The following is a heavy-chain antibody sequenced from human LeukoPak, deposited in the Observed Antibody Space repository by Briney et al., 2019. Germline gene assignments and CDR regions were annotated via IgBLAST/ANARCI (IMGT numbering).Heavy chain of an antibody. CDR2: ISSSSSTI. CDR3: ARQSFQGIVVVPAASDC. CDR1: GFTFSSYS. V-gene: IGHV3-48*01. Sequence: EGSLRLSCAASGFTFSSYSMNWVRQAPGKGLEWVSYISSSSSTIYYADSVKGRFTISRDNAKNSLYLQMSSLRAEDTAVYYCARQSFQGIVVVPAASDCWGQGTLVTVSS. D-gene: IGHD2-2*01. J-gene: IGHJ4*02.